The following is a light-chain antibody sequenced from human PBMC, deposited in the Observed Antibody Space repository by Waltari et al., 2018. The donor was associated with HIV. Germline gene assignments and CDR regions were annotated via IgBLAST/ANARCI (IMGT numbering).Light chain of an antibody. CDR2: SNH. Sequence: LLTHPPSASGSPWQRVTISCSGSSSNSGTHTPNWYQQHPGTAPKLLISSNHQRPSGFPDRVSGSKTGTSASLAISGLQSEDEADYYCAAWDDSLNAWVFGGGTKLTVL. CDR3: AAWDDSLNAWV. J-gene: IGLJ3*02. V-gene: IGLV1-44*01. CDR1: SSNSGTHT.